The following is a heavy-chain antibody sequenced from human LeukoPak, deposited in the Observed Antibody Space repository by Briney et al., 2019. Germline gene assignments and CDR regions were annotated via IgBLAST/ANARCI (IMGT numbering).Heavy chain of an antibody. J-gene: IGHJ6*03. CDR1: GGSINNYY. Sequence: SETLSLTCTVSGGSINNYYWSWIRQPAGRGLEWIGRIHSSGSTNYDPTLKSRVTMSVDTSKNEFSLKLSSVTAADAAVYFCARGISRRVGDDYHYYIDVWGKGTTVTVSS. CDR3: ARGISRRVGDDYHYYIDV. CDR2: IHSSGST. V-gene: IGHV4-4*07. D-gene: IGHD3-16*01.